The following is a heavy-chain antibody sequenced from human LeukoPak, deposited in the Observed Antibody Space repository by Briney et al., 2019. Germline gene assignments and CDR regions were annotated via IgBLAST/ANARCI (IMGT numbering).Heavy chain of an antibody. Sequence: GGSLRLSCAASGFTVSNNYMSWVRQAPGKGLEWVSVIYSGGTTYYADSVKGRFTISRDNSKNTLYLQMNSLRAEDTAVYYCARESGSGWYTVDYWGQGTLVTVSS. V-gene: IGHV3-53*01. CDR2: IYSGGTT. CDR3: ARESGSGWYTVDY. CDR1: GFTVSNNY. J-gene: IGHJ4*02. D-gene: IGHD6-19*01.